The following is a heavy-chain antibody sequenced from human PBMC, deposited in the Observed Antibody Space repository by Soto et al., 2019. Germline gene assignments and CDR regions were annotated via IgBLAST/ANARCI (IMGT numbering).Heavy chain of an antibody. J-gene: IGHJ6*02. Sequence: QVPLVESGGGVVQPGRSLRLSCAASGFTFSSYAMHWVRQAPGKGLEWVAVISYAGSNKYYADSVKGRFTISRDNSKNTLYLPMTSLSAEDTAVYYCARGLTEAAYYYYGMDVWGQGTTVTVSS. CDR1: GFTFSSYA. V-gene: IGHV3-30-3*01. CDR3: ARGLTEAAYYYYGMDV. D-gene: IGHD6-13*01. CDR2: ISYAGSNK.